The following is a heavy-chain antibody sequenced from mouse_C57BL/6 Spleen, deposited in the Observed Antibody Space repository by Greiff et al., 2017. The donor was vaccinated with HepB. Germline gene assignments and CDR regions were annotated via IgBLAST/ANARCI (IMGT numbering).Heavy chain of an antibody. V-gene: IGHV2-5*01. CDR2: IWRGGST. J-gene: IGHJ1*03. D-gene: IGHD4-1*01. CDR1: GFSLTSSG. Sequence: QVQLQQSGPGLVQPSQSLSITCTVSGFSLTSSGVHWVRQSPGKGLEWLGVIWRGGSTDYNAAFMSRLSITKDNSKSHVFFKMNSLQADDTAISYCARNSANWEGGYFDVWGTGTTVTVSS. CDR3: ARNSANWEGGYFDV.